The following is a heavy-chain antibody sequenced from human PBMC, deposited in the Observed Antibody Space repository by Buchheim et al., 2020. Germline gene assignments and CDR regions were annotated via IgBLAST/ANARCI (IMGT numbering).Heavy chain of an antibody. D-gene: IGHD2-21*02. CDR3: ARRQVTGYYGMDV. V-gene: IGHV3-74*01. Sequence: EVQLVESGGGLVQPGGSLRLSCAASGFTFSSYWMHWVRQAPGKGLVWVSRINSDGSSTNYADSVKGRFTISRDNATSTLYVQMNSLRAEDTAVYYCARRQVTGYYGMDVWGQGTT. CDR2: INSDGSST. CDR1: GFTFSSYW. J-gene: IGHJ6*02.